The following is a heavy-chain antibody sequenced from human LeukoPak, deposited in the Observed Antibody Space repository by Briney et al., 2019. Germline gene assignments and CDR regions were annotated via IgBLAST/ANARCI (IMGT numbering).Heavy chain of an antibody. CDR3: ASSSWSSEYFHY. V-gene: IGHV3-7*02. D-gene: IGHD6-13*01. J-gene: IGHJ1*01. Sequence: PGGSLRLSCAASGFTFSSYWMSWVRQAPGKGLEWVANIKQDGSENYYVDSVKGRFTISRDNARNSLYLQMNSLRAEDTAVYFCASSSWSSEYFHYWGQGTLVTVSS. CDR1: GFTFSSYW. CDR2: IKQDGSEN.